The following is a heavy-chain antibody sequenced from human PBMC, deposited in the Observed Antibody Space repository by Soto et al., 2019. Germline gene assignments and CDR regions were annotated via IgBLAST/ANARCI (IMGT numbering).Heavy chain of an antibody. CDR1: GGTFSSYA. CDR3: ARGSYDSSGYYFYYYYGMDV. V-gene: IGHV1-69*13. CDR2: IIPIFGTA. D-gene: IGHD3-22*01. Sequence: ASVKVSCKASGGTFSSYAISWVRQAPGQGLEWMGGIIPIFGTANYAQKFQGRVTITADESTSTAYMELSSLRSEDTAVYYCARGSYDSSGYYFYYYYGMDVWGQGTTVTVS. J-gene: IGHJ6*02.